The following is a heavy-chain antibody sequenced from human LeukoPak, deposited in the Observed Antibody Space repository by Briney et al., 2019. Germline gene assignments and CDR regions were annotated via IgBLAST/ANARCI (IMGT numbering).Heavy chain of an antibody. CDR1: GGSISSGSYY. CDR2: IHTSGST. D-gene: IGHD2-2*01. Sequence: SETLSLTCTVSGGSISSGSYYWSWIRQPAGKGLEWIGRIHTSGSTSYNPSLKSRVTMSVDTSKNQFSLKLSSVTAADTAVYYCARYCGSTNCYVDAFDIWGQGTVVTVSS. J-gene: IGHJ3*02. V-gene: IGHV4-61*02. CDR3: ARYCGSTNCYVDAFDI.